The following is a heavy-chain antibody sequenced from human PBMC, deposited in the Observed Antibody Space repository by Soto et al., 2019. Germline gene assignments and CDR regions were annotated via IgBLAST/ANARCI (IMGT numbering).Heavy chain of an antibody. CDR3: ARAPLHPNY. D-gene: IGHD4-4*01. CDR1: GGSIGSGGGC. Sequence: TLCLSWAVAGGSIGSGGGCWSCIRQHPGKGLEWIGYIYYSGSTYYNPSLKSRVTISVDTSKNQFSLKLSSVTAADTAVYYCARAPLHPNYWGQGTLVTVSS. CDR2: IYYSGST. J-gene: IGHJ4*02. V-gene: IGHV4-31*11.